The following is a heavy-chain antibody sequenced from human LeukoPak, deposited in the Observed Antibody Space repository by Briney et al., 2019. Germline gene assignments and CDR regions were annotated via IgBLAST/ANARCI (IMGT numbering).Heavy chain of an antibody. CDR2: IYYSGST. D-gene: IGHD5-18*01. J-gene: IGHJ4*02. CDR1: GGSIGSGGYY. V-gene: IGHV4-31*03. CDR3: ARARWIQLWLH. Sequence: PSETLSLTCTVSGGSIGSGGYYWSWIRQHPGKGLEWIGYIYYSGSTYYNPSLKSRVTISVDTSKNQFSLKLSSVTAADTAVYYCARARWIQLWLHWGQGTLVTVSS.